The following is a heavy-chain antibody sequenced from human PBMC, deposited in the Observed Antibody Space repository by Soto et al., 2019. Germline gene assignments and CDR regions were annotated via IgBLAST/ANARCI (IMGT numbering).Heavy chain of an antibody. D-gene: IGHD2-2*01. J-gene: IGHJ4*02. CDR3: ARGLDQPPVGLYFDT. CDR1: GGTFNSYL. V-gene: IGHV1-69*06. CDR2: IIPAFGTA. Sequence: QVQLVQSGAEVKNPGSSVKVSCKTSGGTFNSYLIDWVRQAPGQGLEWMGGIIPAFGTAKYAQKSQGRVTITADKSPTTSYMELRTLTSEDTAVYYCARGLDQPPVGLYFDTWGQGTLVTVA.